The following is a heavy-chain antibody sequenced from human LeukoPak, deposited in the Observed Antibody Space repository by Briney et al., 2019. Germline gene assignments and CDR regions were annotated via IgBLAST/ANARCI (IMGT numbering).Heavy chain of an antibody. V-gene: IGHV2-5*01. CDR2: IYRNDDK. Sequence: SGPTLVNPTQTLTLTCTFSGFSLSTSGVGVGWIRQPPGKALEWLALIYRNDDKRYSPSLKSRLTITKDTSKNQVVLTMTNMDPVDTATYYCAHLQMPYYYDSSGYSYYFDYWGQGTLVTVSS. J-gene: IGHJ4*02. D-gene: IGHD3-22*01. CDR3: AHLQMPYYYDSSGYSYYFDY. CDR1: GFSLSTSGVG.